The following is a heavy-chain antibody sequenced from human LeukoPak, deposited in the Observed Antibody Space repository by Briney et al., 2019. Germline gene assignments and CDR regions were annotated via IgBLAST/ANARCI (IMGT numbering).Heavy chain of an antibody. V-gene: IGHV4-59*08. CDR3: ARRLIAAEVFDY. J-gene: IGHJ4*02. CDR2: IYYSGST. Sequence: SETLSLTCTVSGGSISSYYWSWIRQPPGKGLEWIGYIYYSGSTNYNPSLKSRVTISVDTSKNQFSLKLSSVTAADTAVYYCARRLIAAEVFDYWGQGTLVTVSS. CDR1: GGSISSYY. D-gene: IGHD6-13*01.